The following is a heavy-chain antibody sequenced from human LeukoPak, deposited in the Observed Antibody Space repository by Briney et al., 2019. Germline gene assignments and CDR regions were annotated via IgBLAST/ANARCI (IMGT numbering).Heavy chain of an antibody. CDR1: GYSISSGYY. Sequence: PSETLSLTCAVSGYSISSGYYWGWIRQPPGKGLEWIGSIYHSGSTYYNPSLKSRVTISVDTSKNQFSLKLSSVTAADTAVYYCARRNPGKGWFGANDYWGQGTLVTVSS. D-gene: IGHD3-10*01. J-gene: IGHJ4*02. CDR2: IYHSGST. V-gene: IGHV4-38-2*01. CDR3: ARRNPGKGWFGANDY.